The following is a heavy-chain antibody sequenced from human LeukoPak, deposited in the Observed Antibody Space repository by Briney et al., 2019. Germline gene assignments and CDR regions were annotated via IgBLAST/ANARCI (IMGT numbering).Heavy chain of an antibody. CDR1: GFTFSSYA. D-gene: IGHD3-10*01. Sequence: GRSLRLSCAASGFTFSSYAMHWVRQAPGKGLEWVAVISYDGSNKYYADSVKGRFTISRDNSKNTLYLQMNSLRAEDTAVYYCARDNTYYYGSGSYSHRYYFDYWGQGTLVTVSS. J-gene: IGHJ4*02. V-gene: IGHV3-30-3*01. CDR3: ARDNTYYYGSGSYSHRYYFDY. CDR2: ISYDGSNK.